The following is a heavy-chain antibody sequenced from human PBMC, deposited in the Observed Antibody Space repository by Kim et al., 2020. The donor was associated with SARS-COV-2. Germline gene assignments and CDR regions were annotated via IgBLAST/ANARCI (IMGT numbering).Heavy chain of an antibody. Sequence: SETLSLTCTVSGGSVSSGSYYWSWIRQPPGKGLEWIGHIYNSGSTNYNPPLKRRVTTSVDTSKNQFSLKLSSVTAADTAVYYCARVPLWFGELWGWFDPWGQGTLVTVSS. D-gene: IGHD3-10*01. CDR2: IYNSGST. V-gene: IGHV4-61*01. J-gene: IGHJ5*02. CDR1: GGSVSSGSYY. CDR3: ARVPLWFGELWGWFDP.